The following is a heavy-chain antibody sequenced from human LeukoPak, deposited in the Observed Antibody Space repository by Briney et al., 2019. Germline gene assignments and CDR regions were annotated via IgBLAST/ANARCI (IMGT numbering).Heavy chain of an antibody. D-gene: IGHD2-2*02. V-gene: IGHV1-2*02. Sequence: ASVKVSCKASGYTFTGYYMHWVRQDPGQGLEWMGWINPNSGGTNYAQKFQGRVTMTRDTSISTAYLERSRLRSDDPAVYYCATLQAIENWFYPCVQGTLVTVSS. J-gene: IGHJ5*02. CDR3: ATLQAIENWFYP. CDR2: INPNSGGT. CDR1: GYTFTGYY.